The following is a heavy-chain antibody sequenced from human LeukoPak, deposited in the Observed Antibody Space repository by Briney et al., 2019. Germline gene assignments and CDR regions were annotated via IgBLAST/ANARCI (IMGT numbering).Heavy chain of an antibody. V-gene: IGHV4-38-2*02. Sequence: SETLSLTCTVSGYSISSGYYWGWIRQPPGKGLEWIGSIYHSGSTYYNPSLKSRVTISVDTSKNQFSLKLSSVTAADTAVYYCARAYYDFWSGSNYFDYWGQGTLVTVSS. D-gene: IGHD3-3*01. J-gene: IGHJ4*02. CDR1: GYSISSGYY. CDR3: ARAYYDFWSGSNYFDY. CDR2: IYHSGST.